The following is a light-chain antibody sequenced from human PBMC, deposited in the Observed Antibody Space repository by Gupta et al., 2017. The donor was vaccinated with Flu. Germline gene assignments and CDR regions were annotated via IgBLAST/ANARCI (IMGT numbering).Light chain of an antibody. Sequence: DFVLTQSPDSLAVSLGESATINCKSSPSVFYSSNYSNYLAWYQQKAGQPPKRLFYCASTRESGVPSRFTGSGSGTQFTLTISSLQPEDFAIYYCQHDVHTPLTFGRGTKVAIK. J-gene: IGKJ3*01. CDR1: PSVFYSSNYSNY. V-gene: IGKV4-1*01. CDR3: QHDVHTPLT. CDR2: CAS.